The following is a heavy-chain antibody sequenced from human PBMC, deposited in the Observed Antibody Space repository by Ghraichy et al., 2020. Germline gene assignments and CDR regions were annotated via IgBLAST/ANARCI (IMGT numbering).Heavy chain of an antibody. CDR3: ARGTTTYYDFWSGYYRYDYYYYYMDV. J-gene: IGHJ6*03. Sequence: SETLSLTCTVSGGSISSYYWSWIRQPPGKGLEWIGYIYYSGSTNYNPSLKSRVTISVDTSKNQFSLKLSSVTAADTAVYYCARGTTTYYDFWSGYYRYDYYYYYMDVWGKGTTVTVSS. D-gene: IGHD3-3*01. CDR2: IYYSGST. V-gene: IGHV4-59*01. CDR1: GGSISSYY.